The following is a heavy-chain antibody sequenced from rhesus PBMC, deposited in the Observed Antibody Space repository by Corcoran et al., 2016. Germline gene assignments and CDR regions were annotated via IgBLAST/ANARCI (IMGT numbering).Heavy chain of an antibody. CDR1: GGSIRSDY. D-gene: IGHD4-23*01. V-gene: IGHV4S11*01. J-gene: IGHJ6*01. Sequence: QVQLQESGPGLVKPLETLSLTCEVPGGSIRSDYWNWVRQPPGKGMEWIGYIDGSVGSTNYNPSLKSRVTLSIDTSKNQFSLKLSSVTAADTAVYYCAREDSEYLWDSWGQGVVVSVSS. CDR3: AREDSEYLWDS. CDR2: IDGSVGST.